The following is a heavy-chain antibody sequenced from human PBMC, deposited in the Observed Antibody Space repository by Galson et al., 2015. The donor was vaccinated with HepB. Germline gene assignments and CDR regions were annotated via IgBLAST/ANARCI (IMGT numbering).Heavy chain of an antibody. CDR3: ARGRMSSGYSVY. J-gene: IGHJ4*02. V-gene: IGHV3-21*01. CDR2: ISSSSSYI. D-gene: IGHD3-22*01. CDR1: GFTFSSYS. Sequence: SLRLSCAASGFTFSSYSMNWVRQAPGKGLEWVSSISSSSSYIYYADSVKGRFTISRDNAKNSLYLQMNSLRAEDTAVYYCARGRMSSGYSVYWGQGTLVTVSS.